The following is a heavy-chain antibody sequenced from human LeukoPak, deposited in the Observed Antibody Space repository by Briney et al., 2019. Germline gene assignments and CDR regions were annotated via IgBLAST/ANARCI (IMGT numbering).Heavy chain of an antibody. CDR3: ARDPSYDSSGYAFDI. D-gene: IGHD3-22*01. CDR2: IYHSGST. J-gene: IGHJ3*02. Sequence: SQTLSLTCAVSGGSTSSGGYSWSWIRQPPGKGLEWIGYIYHSGSTYYNPSLKSRVTISVDRSKNQFSLKLSSVTAADTAVYYCARDPSYDSSGYAFDIWGQGTMVTVSS. CDR1: GGSTSSGGYS. V-gene: IGHV4-30-2*01.